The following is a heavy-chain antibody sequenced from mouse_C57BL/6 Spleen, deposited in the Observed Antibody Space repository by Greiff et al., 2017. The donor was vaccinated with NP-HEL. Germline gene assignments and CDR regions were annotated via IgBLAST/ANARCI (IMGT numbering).Heavy chain of an antibody. D-gene: IGHD2-4*01. CDR1: GFTFSSYA. CDR2: ISSGGDYI. V-gene: IGHV5-9-1*02. CDR3: TREEDYPYAMDY. J-gene: IGHJ4*01. Sequence: EVQLVESGEGLVKPGGSLKLSCAASGFTFSSYAMSWVRQTPEKRLEWVAYISSGGDYIYYADTVKGRFTISRDNARNTLYLQMSSLKSEDTAMYYCTREEDYPYAMDYWGQGTSVTVSS.